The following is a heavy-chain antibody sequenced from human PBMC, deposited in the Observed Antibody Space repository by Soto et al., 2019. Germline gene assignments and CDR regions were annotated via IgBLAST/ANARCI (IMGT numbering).Heavy chain of an antibody. V-gene: IGHV4-39*01. D-gene: IGHD2-21*02. Sequence: QLQLQESGPGLVKPSETLSLTCTVSGGSISSNTYYWGWIRQPPGKGLEWIGSIYYSGTYYNPSLKSRVSISVDTSKNQFSLKLNSVTAADTAVYFCADGGVTPFHYWGQATLVTVSS. J-gene: IGHJ4*02. CDR2: IYYSGT. CDR3: ADGGVTPFHY. CDR1: GGSISSNTYY.